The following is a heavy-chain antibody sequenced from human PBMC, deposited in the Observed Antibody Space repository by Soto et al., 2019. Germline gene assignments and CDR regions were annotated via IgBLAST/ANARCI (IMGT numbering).Heavy chain of an antibody. J-gene: IGHJ6*02. Sequence: QVQVVQSGVEVRRPGSSVKVSCKASGDTFTNCVISWVRQAPGQGLEWMGGISPLFGTTDFAQRFQGRLTITTDESTTTAYIELSRLRSEDTATYYCAAELGFGKLSVVWGQGTTVIVSS. V-gene: IGHV1-69*01. D-gene: IGHD3-10*01. CDR3: AAELGFGKLSVV. CDR1: GDTFTNCV. CDR2: ISPLFGTT.